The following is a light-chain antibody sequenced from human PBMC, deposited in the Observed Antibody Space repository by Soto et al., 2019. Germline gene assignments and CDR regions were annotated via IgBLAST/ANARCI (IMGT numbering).Light chain of an antibody. J-gene: IGKJ5*01. CDR2: SAS. Sequence: IHRTHSPSSLSAFVGYRVAITFRASQSISSYLNWYQQKPGKAPRLLIYSASSLQGGVPSRFSGSGSGTDFTLTITSLQPEDFATYYCQQSYGTPITFGQGTRLEI. V-gene: IGKV1-39*01. CDR3: QQSYGTPIT. CDR1: QSISSY.